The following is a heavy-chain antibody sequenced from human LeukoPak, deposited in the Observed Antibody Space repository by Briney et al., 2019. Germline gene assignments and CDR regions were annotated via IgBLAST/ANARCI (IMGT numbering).Heavy chain of an antibody. V-gene: IGHV1-69*04. D-gene: IGHD1-26*01. Sequence: SVKVSRKASGDTFSSYAISWIRQAPGQGLEWMGRFIPFLDIPNTAQKFLGRVTFTADKSTSTAYMELSSLRPDDTAVYFCARSRSSGNYYGQEDSWGQGTLVAVSS. CDR2: FIPFLDIP. CDR3: ARSRSSGNYYGQEDS. J-gene: IGHJ4*02. CDR1: GDTFSSYA.